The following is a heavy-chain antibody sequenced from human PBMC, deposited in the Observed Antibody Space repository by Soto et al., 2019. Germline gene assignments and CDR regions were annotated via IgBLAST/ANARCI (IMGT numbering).Heavy chain of an antibody. D-gene: IGHD3-16*01. CDR2: IHNSGSP. J-gene: IGHJ5*02. CDR3: ARGPTTENVDP. CDR1: GASIYNGVYF. Sequence: QEQLQESGPGLVRPSQTLSLTCSVSGASIYNGVYFWSLIRQSPGKGLEWIGHIHNSGSPYNNQALQSRVTISAEQAMNPFSMAMTSVNAAETDMYLCARGPTTENVDPWGQGILVPVSS. V-gene: IGHV4-30-4*01.